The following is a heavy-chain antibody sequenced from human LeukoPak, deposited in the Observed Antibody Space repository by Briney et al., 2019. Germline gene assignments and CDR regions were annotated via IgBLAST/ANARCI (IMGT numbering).Heavy chain of an antibody. J-gene: IGHJ4*02. V-gene: IGHV3-33*08. Sequence: GGSLRLSCAASGFTFSSYAMSWVRQAPGKGLEWVAVIWYDGSNKYYADSVKGRFTISRDNSKNTLYLQMNSLRAEDTAVYYCARDTGQQLVTDYWGQGTLVTVSS. CDR1: GFTFSSYA. D-gene: IGHD6-13*01. CDR2: IWYDGSNK. CDR3: ARDTGQQLVTDY.